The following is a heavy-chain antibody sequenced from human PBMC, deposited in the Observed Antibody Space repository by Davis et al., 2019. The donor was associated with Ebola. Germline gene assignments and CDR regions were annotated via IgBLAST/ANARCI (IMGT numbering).Heavy chain of an antibody. J-gene: IGHJ6*02. V-gene: IGHV3-73*01. CDR1: GFTFSGSA. CDR2: IRSKANSYAT. Sequence: GGSLRLSCAASGFTFSGSAMHWVRQASGKGLEWVGRIRSKANSYATAYAASVKGRFTISRDDSKNTAYLQMNSLKTEDTAVYYCAKGGARYFYHYYGMDVWGQGTTVTVSS. CDR3: AKGGARYFYHYYGMDV. D-gene: IGHD2/OR15-2a*01.